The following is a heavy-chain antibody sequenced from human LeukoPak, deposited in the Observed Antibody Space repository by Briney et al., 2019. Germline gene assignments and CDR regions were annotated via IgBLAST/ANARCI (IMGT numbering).Heavy chain of an antibody. CDR2: IIPIFGTA. J-gene: IGHJ4*02. D-gene: IGHD3-22*01. V-gene: IGHV1-69*13. CDR3: ARHDSSGYYSDSRFDY. CDR1: GGTXSSYA. Sequence: SVKVSCKASGGTXSSYAISGVRQAPGQGLEWMGGIIPIFGTANYAQKFQGRVTITADESTSTAYMELSSLRSEDTAVYYCARHDSSGYYSDSRFDYWGQGTLVTVSS.